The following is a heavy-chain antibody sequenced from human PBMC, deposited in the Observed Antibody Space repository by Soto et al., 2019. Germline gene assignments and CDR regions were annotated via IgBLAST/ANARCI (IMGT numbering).Heavy chain of an antibody. D-gene: IGHD4-17*01. CDR1: GGSFSDYY. CDR3: EKVVRAEYGDYEGWYLSRVDY. Sequence: SETLSLTCAVYGGSFSDYYWSWIRQPPGKGLEWIGEIIHTGSTTYNPSLKSRVIISVDTSKIQFSLKLRSVTAADTAIYYCEKVVRAEYGDYEGWYLSRVDYWGQGIVVTVSS. J-gene: IGHJ4*02. V-gene: IGHV4-34*12. CDR2: IIHTGST.